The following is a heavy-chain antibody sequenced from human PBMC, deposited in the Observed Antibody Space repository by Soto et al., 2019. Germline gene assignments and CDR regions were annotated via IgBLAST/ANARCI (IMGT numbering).Heavy chain of an antibody. V-gene: IGHV1-69*06. CDR2: IIPAFGTP. CDR3: ARPAWVGATTSYFQI. CDR1: GGTFNNYA. D-gene: IGHD4-17*01. Sequence: QVQLAQSGAEVKKRGSSVKVSCRVSGGTFNNYAISWVRQAPGEGLEWMGGIIPAFGTPKYAQKFQGRVTMTRDTSTSTAYMELSNLRSEDTALYFCARPAWVGATTSYFQIWGQGSLVTVSS. J-gene: IGHJ1*01.